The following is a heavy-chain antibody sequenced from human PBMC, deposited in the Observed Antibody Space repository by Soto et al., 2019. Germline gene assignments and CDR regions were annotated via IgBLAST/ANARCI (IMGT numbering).Heavy chain of an antibody. CDR1: GYSISSGYY. CDR3: ARDGGQQLVRGHYCYGMDV. CDR2: IYHSGTT. V-gene: IGHV4-38-2*02. Sequence: SETLSLTCAVSGYSISSGYYWGWIRQPPGKGLEWIGSIYHSGTTYNSPSLKSRVTMSVDTSKNQFSLKLSSVTATDTAVYYCARDGGQQLVRGHYCYGMDVWGQGTTVTVSS. D-gene: IGHD6-13*01. J-gene: IGHJ6*02.